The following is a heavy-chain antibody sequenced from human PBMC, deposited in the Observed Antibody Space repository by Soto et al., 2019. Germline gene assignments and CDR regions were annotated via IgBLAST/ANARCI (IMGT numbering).Heavy chain of an antibody. D-gene: IGHD6-19*01. J-gene: IGHJ6*02. V-gene: IGHV4-34*01. CDR1: GGSFSGYY. CDR2: INHSGST. Sequence: PSETLSLTCAVYGGSFSGYYWSWIRQHPGKGLEWIGEINHSGSTNYNPSLKSRVTISVDTSKNQFSLKLSSVTAADTAVYYCARGHSSGWYYYGMDVWGQGTTVTVS. CDR3: ARGHSSGWYYYGMDV.